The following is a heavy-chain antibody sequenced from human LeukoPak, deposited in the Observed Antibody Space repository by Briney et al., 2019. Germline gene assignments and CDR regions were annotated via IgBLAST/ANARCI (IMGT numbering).Heavy chain of an antibody. J-gene: IGHJ6*03. CDR3: ARELGGNYLSYFYYYLDV. CDR2: ISSSGSTI. Sequence: GGSLRLSCAASDFSFITYAMSWVRQAPGKGLEWVSYISSSGSTIYYADSVKGRFTISRDNAKKSLYLQMNSLRAEDTAVYYCARELGGNYLSYFYYYLDVWGKGTTVTVSS. CDR1: DFSFITYA. V-gene: IGHV3-48*01. D-gene: IGHD1-7*01.